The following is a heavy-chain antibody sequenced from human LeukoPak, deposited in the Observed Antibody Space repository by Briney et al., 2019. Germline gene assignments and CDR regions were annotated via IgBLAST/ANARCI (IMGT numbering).Heavy chain of an antibody. J-gene: IGHJ4*02. V-gene: IGHV3-33*06. CDR1: GFTFSSYA. CDR3: AKDRAEKYAFDY. D-gene: IGHD2-2*01. Sequence: GGSLRLSCAASGFTFSSYAMYWVRQAPGRGLEWVASIWYDGSSKYYRDPVKGRFTTSRDNSKNTLYLQMNSLRAEDTAVYYCAKDRAEKYAFDYWGQGTLVTVSS. CDR2: IWYDGSSK.